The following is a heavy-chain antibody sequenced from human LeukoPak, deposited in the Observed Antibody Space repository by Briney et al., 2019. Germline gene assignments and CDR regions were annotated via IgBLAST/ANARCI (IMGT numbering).Heavy chain of an antibody. J-gene: IGHJ5*02. CDR1: GYTFTSYG. Sequence: ASVKVSFKASGYTFTSYGISWVRQAPGQGLEWMGWISAYNGNTNYAQKLQGRVTMTTDTSTSTAYMELRSLRSDDTAVYYCARVDSSGYYYRFDPWGQGTLVTVSS. D-gene: IGHD3-22*01. CDR3: ARVDSSGYYYRFDP. V-gene: IGHV1-18*01. CDR2: ISAYNGNT.